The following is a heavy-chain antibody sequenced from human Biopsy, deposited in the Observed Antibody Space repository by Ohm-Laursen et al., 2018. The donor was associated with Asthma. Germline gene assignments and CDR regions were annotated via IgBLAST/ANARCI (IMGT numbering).Heavy chain of an antibody. CDR3: ARISGHRGY. Sequence: SLRLSCAASGFTFSSYAMHWVRQAPGMGLEWVSYIRNSSSAIYYADSVKGRFTISRDNAKNSLYLQMNSLRAEDTAVYYCARISGHRGYWGQGTLVTVSS. J-gene: IGHJ4*02. V-gene: IGHV3-48*01. CDR1: GFTFSSYA. CDR2: IRNSSSAI. D-gene: IGHD5-12*01.